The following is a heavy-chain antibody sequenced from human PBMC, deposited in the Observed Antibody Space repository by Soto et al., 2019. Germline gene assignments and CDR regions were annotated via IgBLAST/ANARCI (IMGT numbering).Heavy chain of an antibody. CDR3: ARYPTLTDYFFHGMDV. D-gene: IGHD4-17*01. V-gene: IGHV5-51*01. CDR2: IYPGDSDT. J-gene: IGHJ6*02. Sequence: PVESLKISCKGSGYTFTNYWIVWGRQIPWKGLEWMGIIYPGDSDTRYSPSFQGQVTISADRSISTAYLQWSSLKASDTGMYYCARYPTLTDYFFHGMDVWGQGTTVTVSS. CDR1: GYTFTNYW.